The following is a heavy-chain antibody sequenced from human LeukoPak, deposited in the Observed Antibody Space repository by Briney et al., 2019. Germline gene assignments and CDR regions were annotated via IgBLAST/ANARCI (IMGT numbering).Heavy chain of an antibody. CDR1: GYTFTGYY. J-gene: IGHJ4*02. CDR3: ARGGDGYNYRIDY. D-gene: IGHD5-24*01. CDR2: INPNSGGT. Sequence: GAPVTVSCKASGYTFTGYYMHWVRQAPGQGLEWMGWINPNSGGTNYAQKFQGRVTMTRDTSISTAYMELSRLRSDDTAVYYCARGGDGYNYRIDYWGQGTLVTVSS. V-gene: IGHV1-2*02.